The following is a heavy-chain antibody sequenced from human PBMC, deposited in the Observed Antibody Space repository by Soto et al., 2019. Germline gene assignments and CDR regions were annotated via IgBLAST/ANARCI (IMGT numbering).Heavy chain of an antibody. CDR1: GGSISSYY. V-gene: IGHV4-59*01. CDR3: ARSRTTDWFDP. CDR2: IYYSGST. D-gene: IGHD1-7*01. Sequence: SETLSLTCTVSGGSISSYYWSWIRQHPGKGLEWIGYIYYSGSTNYNPSLKSRVTISVDTSKHQFSLKLSSVTAADTAVYYCARSRTTDWFDPWGQGTRVAIGS. J-gene: IGHJ5*02.